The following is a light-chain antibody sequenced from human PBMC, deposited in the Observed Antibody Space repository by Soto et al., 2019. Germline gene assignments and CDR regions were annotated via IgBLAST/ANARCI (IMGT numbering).Light chain of an antibody. V-gene: IGKV3-15*01. CDR2: GAS. CDR1: QSVSSN. Sequence: EIVMTQSPATLPVSPGERATLSCRASQSVSSNLAWYQQKPGQAPRFLIYGASTRATGIPARSSGSGSGTEFTLTISSLQSEDFAVYYCQQYDNWPLTFGGGTKVDSK. CDR3: QQYDNWPLT. J-gene: IGKJ4*01.